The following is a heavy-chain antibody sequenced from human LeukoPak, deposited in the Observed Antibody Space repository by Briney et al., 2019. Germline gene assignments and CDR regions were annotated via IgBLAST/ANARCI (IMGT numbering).Heavy chain of an antibody. D-gene: IGHD5-24*01. CDR2: ISSSSSYI. J-gene: IGHJ4*02. CDR3: VRDRIEMATIFAY. V-gene: IGHV3-21*01. CDR1: GFTFSSYS. Sequence: GGSLRLSCAASGFTFSSYSMNWVRQAPGKGLEWVSSISSSSSYIYYADSVKGRFTISRDNAKNSLYLQMNSLRAEDTAVYYCVRDRIEMATIFAYWGQGTLVTVSS.